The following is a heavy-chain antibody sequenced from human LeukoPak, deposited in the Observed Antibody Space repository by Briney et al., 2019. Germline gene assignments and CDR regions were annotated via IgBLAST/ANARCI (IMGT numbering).Heavy chain of an antibody. CDR3: TTGPFYFGSGTYFSDC. J-gene: IGHJ4*02. CDR1: GITIRTYA. V-gene: IGHV3-15*01. CDR2: IKSKTDGGTT. Sequence: PGGSLRLSCAVSGITIRTYAMSWVRQTPGKGLEWVGRIKSKTDGGTTDYAAPVKGRFLISRDDSKNTLFLQMNSLKTEDTAVYYCTTGPFYFGSGTYFSDCWGQGTLVTVSS. D-gene: IGHD3-10*01.